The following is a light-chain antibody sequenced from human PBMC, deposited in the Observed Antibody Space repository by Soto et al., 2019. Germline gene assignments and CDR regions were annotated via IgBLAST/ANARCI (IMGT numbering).Light chain of an antibody. CDR1: QSILSN. V-gene: IGKV1-39*01. CDR2: AAS. CDR3: QQSYSSPFT. J-gene: IGKJ3*01. Sequence: DIQVSQSPSSLSASVGDRVTITCRASQSILSNLNWYQQKPGKAPKLLIYAASTLQSGVPSRFSGSGSGTDFTLTISSLQPEDFSTYSCQQSYSSPFTFGPGTKVNVK.